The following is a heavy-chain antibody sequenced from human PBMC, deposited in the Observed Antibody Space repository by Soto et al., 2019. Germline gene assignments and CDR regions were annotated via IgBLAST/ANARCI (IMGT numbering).Heavy chain of an antibody. J-gene: IGHJ4*02. V-gene: IGHV3-48*03. CDR2: ISSSGSTI. CDR1: GFTFSSYE. CDR3: ARDGSYYDY. D-gene: IGHD1-26*01. Sequence: PGGSLRLSCAASGFTFSSYEMNWVRQAPGKGLELVSYISSSGSTIYYADSVKGRFTISRDNAKNSLYLQMNSLRAEDTAVYYCARDGSYYDYWGQGTLVTVSS.